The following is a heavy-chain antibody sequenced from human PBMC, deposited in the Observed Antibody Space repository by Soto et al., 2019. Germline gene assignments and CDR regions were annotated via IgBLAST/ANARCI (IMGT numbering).Heavy chain of an antibody. CDR3: AREPYHYDSSGYYDC. CDR1: GGSTTSGGYY. CDR2: IHHSGSN. V-gene: IGHV4-31*03. D-gene: IGHD3-22*01. J-gene: IGHJ4*02. Sequence: SETLSLTCTVSGGSTTSGGYYWNWIRQHPGKGLEWIGYIHHSGSNYHNPSLESRVTMSIDTSKHQISLKLSSVTAADTAIYYCAREPYHYDSSGYYDCWGQGTLVTVSS.